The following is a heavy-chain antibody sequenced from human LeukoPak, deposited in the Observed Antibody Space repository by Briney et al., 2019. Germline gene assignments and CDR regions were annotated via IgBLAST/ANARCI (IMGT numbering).Heavy chain of an antibody. CDR1: GFTFGDYA. CDR3: AKEGGGSWYGWFDP. Sequence: PGRSLRLSCTASGFTFGDYAMSWVRQAPGKGLEWVSAISGSGGSTYYADSVKGRFTISRDNSKNTLYLQMNSLRAEDTAVYYCAKEGGGSWYGWFDPWGQGTLVTVSS. D-gene: IGHD6-13*01. V-gene: IGHV3-23*01. CDR2: ISGSGGST. J-gene: IGHJ5*02.